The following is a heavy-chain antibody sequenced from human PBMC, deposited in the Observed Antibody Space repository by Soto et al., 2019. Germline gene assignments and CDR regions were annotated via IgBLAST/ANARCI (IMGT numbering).Heavy chain of an antibody. Sequence: PGGSLRLSCSASGFTFSSYAMHWVRQAPGKGLEYVSAISSNGGSTYYADSVKGRFTISRDNSKNTLYLQMSSLRAEDTAVYYCAKGWAYYFDSWGQGTLVTVSS. CDR1: GFTFSSYA. J-gene: IGHJ4*02. CDR3: AKGWAYYFDS. CDR2: ISSNGGST. D-gene: IGHD3-16*01. V-gene: IGHV3-64D*08.